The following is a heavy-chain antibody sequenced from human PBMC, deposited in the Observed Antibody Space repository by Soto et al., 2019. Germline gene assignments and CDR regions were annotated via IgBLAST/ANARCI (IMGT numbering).Heavy chain of an antibody. CDR3: ARDGGSGMDV. D-gene: IGHD3-16*01. Sequence: GASVKVSCKASGYTFTTYSMHWVRQAPGHRLEWMGWSNAGNGYTQYSQDFQGRVTITRDTSASTAYMELSSLRSEDMAVSYCARDGGSGMDVWGQGTTVTVSS. CDR2: SNAGNGYT. CDR1: GYTFTTYS. V-gene: IGHV1-3*02. J-gene: IGHJ6*02.